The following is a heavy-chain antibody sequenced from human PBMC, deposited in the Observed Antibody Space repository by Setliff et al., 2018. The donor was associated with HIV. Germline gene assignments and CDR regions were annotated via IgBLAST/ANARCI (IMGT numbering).Heavy chain of an antibody. V-gene: IGHV4-34*01. D-gene: IGHD2-15*01. CDR2: IDDSGSI. CDR3: ARLGSHCKNAFCPPY. CDR1: TESLTRYD. Sequence: SETLSLTCAVYTESLTRYDWAWIRQSPEKGLEWIGEIDDSGSIIYNPSLQSRVTMSVDTSKNQFSLKVRSLTAADTGLYYCARLGSHCKNAFCPPYWGQGTQVTVSS. J-gene: IGHJ4*02.